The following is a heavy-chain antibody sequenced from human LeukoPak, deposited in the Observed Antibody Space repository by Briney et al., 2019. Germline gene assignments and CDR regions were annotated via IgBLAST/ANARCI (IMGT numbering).Heavy chain of an antibody. J-gene: IGHJ4*02. CDR1: GFTVSSNY. Sequence: GGSLRLSCAASGFTVSSNYMSWVRQAPGKGLEWVSVIYSGGSTYYADSVKGRFTISRDNSKNTLYLQMNSLRAEDTAVYYCARKEGYCDSSGYYPGGFDYWGQGTLVTVSS. CDR2: IYSGGST. CDR3: ARKEGYCDSSGYYPGGFDY. V-gene: IGHV3-66*01. D-gene: IGHD3-22*01.